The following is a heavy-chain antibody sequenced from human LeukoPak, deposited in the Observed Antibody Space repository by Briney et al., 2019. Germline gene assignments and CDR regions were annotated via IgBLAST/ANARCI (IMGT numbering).Heavy chain of an antibody. CDR3: ASQRWLQSSFDY. D-gene: IGHD5-24*01. Sequence: GGSLRLSCAASGFTFSDYYMSWIRQAPGKGLEWVSYISSSGSTIYYADSVKGRFTISRDNAKNSLYLQMNSLRAEDTAVYYCASQRWLQSSFDYWGQGTLVTVSS. J-gene: IGHJ4*02. V-gene: IGHV3-11*04. CDR2: ISSSGSTI. CDR1: GFTFSDYY.